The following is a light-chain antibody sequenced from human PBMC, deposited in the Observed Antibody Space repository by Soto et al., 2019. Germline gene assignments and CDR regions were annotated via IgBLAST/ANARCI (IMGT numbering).Light chain of an antibody. CDR1: QTIKNY. CDR2: AAS. CDR3: QQNFNTPWT. Sequence: DIQMTQSPSSLSASVGDRVTITCRASQTIKNYLNWYRQRPGKAPEVLIYAASSLQSVVPSRFSGSGSGTDFTLTISSLQPEDFATYYCQQNFNTPWTFGQGTPVEIK. V-gene: IGKV1-39*01. J-gene: IGKJ1*01.